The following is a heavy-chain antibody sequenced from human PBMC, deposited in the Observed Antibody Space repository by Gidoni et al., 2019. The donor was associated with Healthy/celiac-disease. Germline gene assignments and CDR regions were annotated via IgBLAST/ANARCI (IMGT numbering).Heavy chain of an antibody. Sequence: QAQLVESGGGVVQPGRSLRPSCAASGFPFSSYGMHWVRQAPGKGLGWVAVIWYDGSNKYYADSVKGRFTISRDNSKNTLYLQMNSLRAEDTAVYYCARDTEIDFGVVPSYYYYGMDVWGQGTTVTVSS. V-gene: IGHV3-33*01. CDR1: GFPFSSYG. CDR2: IWYDGSNK. J-gene: IGHJ6*02. CDR3: ARDTEIDFGVVPSYYYYGMDV. D-gene: IGHD3-3*01.